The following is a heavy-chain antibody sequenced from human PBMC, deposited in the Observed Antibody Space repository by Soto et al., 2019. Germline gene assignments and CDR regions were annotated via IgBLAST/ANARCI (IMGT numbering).Heavy chain of an antibody. CDR1: CGSISSSSYY. V-gene: IGHV4-39*01. J-gene: IGHJ5*02. CDR3: AGSTSWFDP. Sequence: QLQLQESGPGLVKPSETLSLTCTVSCGSISSSSYYWGWIRQPPGKGLEWIGSIYYSGSTYYNPSLKSRVTISVYTSKNQFALELSSVTAADTAVYYCAGSTSWFDPWGQGTLLTVAS. CDR2: IYYSGST. D-gene: IGHD6-13*01.